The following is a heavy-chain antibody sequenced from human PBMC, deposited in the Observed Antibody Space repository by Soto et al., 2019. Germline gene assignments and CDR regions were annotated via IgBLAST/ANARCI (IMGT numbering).Heavy chain of an antibody. CDR2: IWYDGSNK. CDR1: GFTFSNYG. Sequence: QVQLVESGGGVVQPGRSLRLSCAASGFTFSNYGMHWVRQAPGKGLEWVAVIWYDGSNKYYGDSVKGRFTISRDNSKNTLYLQMNSLRAEDTAVYYCARDKGVALYYYYVMDVWGQGTTVTVSS. J-gene: IGHJ6*02. CDR3: ARDKGVALYYYYVMDV. V-gene: IGHV3-33*01.